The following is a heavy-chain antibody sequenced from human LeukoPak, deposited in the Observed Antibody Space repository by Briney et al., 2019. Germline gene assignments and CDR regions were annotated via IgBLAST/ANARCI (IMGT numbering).Heavy chain of an antibody. Sequence: SETLSLTCAVYGGSFSGYYWSWICQPPGKGLEWIGEINHSGSTNYNPSLKSRVTISVDTSKNQFSLKLSSVTAADTAVYYCARGRSIAAAGILFDYWGREPWSPSPQ. CDR2: INHSGST. CDR3: ARGRSIAAAGILFDY. V-gene: IGHV4-34*01. J-gene: IGHJ4*02. D-gene: IGHD6-13*01. CDR1: GGSFSGYY.